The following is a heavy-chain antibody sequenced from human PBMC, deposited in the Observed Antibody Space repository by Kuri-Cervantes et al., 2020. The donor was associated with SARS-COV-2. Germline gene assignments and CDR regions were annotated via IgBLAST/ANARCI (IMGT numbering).Heavy chain of an antibody. CDR3: ARGYYSHFDY. CDR1: GYTFITYG. Sequence: ASVKVSCKASGYTFITYGISWVRQAPDQGLEWLGWISVWNRNTDYAQKVQGRVTMATDTSTSTAYMKLRSLRSDDTAVYFCARGYYSHFDYWGQGTLVTVSS. V-gene: IGHV1-18*04. CDR2: ISVWNRNT. D-gene: IGHD1-26*01. J-gene: IGHJ4*02.